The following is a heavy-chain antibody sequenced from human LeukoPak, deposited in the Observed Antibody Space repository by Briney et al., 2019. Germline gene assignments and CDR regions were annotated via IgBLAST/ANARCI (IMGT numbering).Heavy chain of an antibody. V-gene: IGHV4-39*07. Sequence: SETLSLTCAVSGGSISSNSYYWGWIRQPPGKGLEWIGSIYYSGSTYYNPSLKSRVTISVDTSKNQFSLKLSSVTAADTAVYYCARDPYYDSSSEYWGQGTLVTVSS. J-gene: IGHJ4*02. CDR2: IYYSGST. CDR3: ARDPYYDSSSEY. D-gene: IGHD3-22*01. CDR1: GGSISSNSYY.